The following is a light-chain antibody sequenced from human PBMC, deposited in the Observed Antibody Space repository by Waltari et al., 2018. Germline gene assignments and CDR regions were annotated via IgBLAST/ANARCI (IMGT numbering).Light chain of an antibody. V-gene: IGLV2-14*01. Sequence: QSALTQPASVSGSPGRSITISCTGTTSDVGGSNYVSWYQQHPGKAPELMIKEVSNRPSGVSNRCSGSKSGTTASLTISGLQAEDEADYYCSSYTSSSTLVVFGGGTKLTVL. J-gene: IGLJ2*01. CDR2: EVS. CDR3: SSYTSSSTLVV. CDR1: TSDVGGSNY.